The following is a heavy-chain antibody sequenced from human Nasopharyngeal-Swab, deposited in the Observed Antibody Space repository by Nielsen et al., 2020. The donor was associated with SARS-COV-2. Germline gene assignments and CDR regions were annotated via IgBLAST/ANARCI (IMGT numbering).Heavy chain of an antibody. CDR3: ARDYYDNYDSDY. CDR2: INPDSGDT. J-gene: IGHJ4*02. CDR1: GYTFISFG. Sequence: ASVKVSCKASGYTFISFGINWMRQVPGQGLEWVGCINPDSGDTKYAQKFQGRVTVSSDRSRSTAYIELSRLRSDDTAVYYCARDYYDNYDSDYWGQGTLVTVSS. D-gene: IGHD3-22*01. V-gene: IGHV1-2*02.